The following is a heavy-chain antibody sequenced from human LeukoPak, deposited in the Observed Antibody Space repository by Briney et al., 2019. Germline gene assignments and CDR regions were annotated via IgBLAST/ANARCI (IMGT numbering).Heavy chain of an antibody. Sequence: GGSLRLSCAASGFTFSSYGMHWVRQAPGKGLEWVAVISYDGSNKYYADSVKGRFTISRDNSKNTLYLQMNSLRVEDTAVYFCARDPGAFPYFFDSWGQGTLVTVSS. CDR1: GFTFSSYG. V-gene: IGHV3-30*03. J-gene: IGHJ4*02. D-gene: IGHD4/OR15-4a*01. CDR3: ARDPGAFPYFFDS. CDR2: ISYDGSNK.